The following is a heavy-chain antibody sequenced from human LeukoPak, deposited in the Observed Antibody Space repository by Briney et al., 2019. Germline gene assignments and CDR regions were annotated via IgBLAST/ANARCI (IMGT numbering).Heavy chain of an antibody. CDR2: ISYDGSNK. D-gene: IGHD6-19*01. J-gene: IGHJ4*02. Sequence: PGGSLRLSCAASGFTFSSYGMHWVRQAPGKGLEWVAVISYDGSNKYYADSVKGRFTISRDNSENTLYLQMNSLRAEDTAVYYCAKDFSVAMDYFDYWGQGTLVTVSS. V-gene: IGHV3-30*18. CDR1: GFTFSSYG. CDR3: AKDFSVAMDYFDY.